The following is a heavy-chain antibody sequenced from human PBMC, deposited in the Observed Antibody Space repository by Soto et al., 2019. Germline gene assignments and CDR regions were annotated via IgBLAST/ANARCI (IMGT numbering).Heavy chain of an antibody. J-gene: IGHJ3*02. CDR3: ARVRGQQWLADAFDI. D-gene: IGHD6-19*01. CDR2: ISYDGSNK. V-gene: IGHV3-30-3*01. Sequence: QVQLVASGGGVVQPGRSLRLSCAASGFTFSSYAMHWVRQAPGKGLEWVAVISYDGSNKYYADSVKGRFTISRDNSKNTLYLQMNSLRAEDTAVYYCARVRGQQWLADAFDIWGQGTMVTVSS. CDR1: GFTFSSYA.